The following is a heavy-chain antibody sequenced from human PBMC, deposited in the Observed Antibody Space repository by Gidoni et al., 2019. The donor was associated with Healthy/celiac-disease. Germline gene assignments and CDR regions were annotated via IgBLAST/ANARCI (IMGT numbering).Heavy chain of an antibody. V-gene: IGHV3-30*18. J-gene: IGHJ4*02. CDR1: GFTFSSYG. D-gene: IGHD3-9*01. Sequence: QVQLVESGGGVVQPGRSLRLSCAASGFTFSSYGMHWVRQAPGKGLEWVAVISYDGSNKYYADSVKGLFTISRDNSKNTLYLQMNSLRAEDTAVYYCAKPPGGYDILSGPDYWGQGTLVTVSS. CDR3: AKPPGGYDILSGPDY. CDR2: ISYDGSNK.